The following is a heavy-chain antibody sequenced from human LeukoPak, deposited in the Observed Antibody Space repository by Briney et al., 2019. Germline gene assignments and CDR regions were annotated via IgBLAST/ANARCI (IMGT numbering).Heavy chain of an antibody. CDR2: ISAYNGNT. CDR1: GYTFTSYG. V-gene: IGHV1-18*01. CDR3: AREALPGSSSWYPFRKLSWGGEGRNYYFDY. Sequence: GASVKVSCKASGYTFTSYGISWVRQAPGQGLEWMGWISAYNGNTNYAQKLQGRVTMTTDTSTSTAYMELRSLRSDDTAVYYCAREALPGSSSWYPFRKLSWGGEGRNYYFDYWGQGTLVTVSS. J-gene: IGHJ4*02. D-gene: IGHD6-13*01.